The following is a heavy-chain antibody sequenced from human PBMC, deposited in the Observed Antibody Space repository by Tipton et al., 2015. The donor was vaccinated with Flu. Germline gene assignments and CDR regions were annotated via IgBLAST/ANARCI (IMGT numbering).Heavy chain of an antibody. CDR2: IYTSGST. D-gene: IGHD5-18*01. J-gene: IGHJ6*02. Sequence: LRLSCTVSGGSIGSGSYYWSWIRQPAGKGLEWIGRIYTSGSTNYNPSLKSRVTISVDTSKNQFSLKLSSVTAADTAVYYCARGGYSYGYGKNYYYYGMDVWGQGTTVTVSS. CDR3: ARGGYSYGYGKNYYYYGMDV. V-gene: IGHV4-61*02. CDR1: GGSIGSGSYY.